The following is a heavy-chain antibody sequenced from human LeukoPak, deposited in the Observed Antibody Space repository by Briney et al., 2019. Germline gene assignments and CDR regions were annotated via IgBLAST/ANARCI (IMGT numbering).Heavy chain of an antibody. CDR3: ARHLVGAKSSFDY. D-gene: IGHD1-26*01. V-gene: IGHV4-4*09. J-gene: IGHJ4*02. Sequence: SETLSLTCTVSGGSISSYYWSWIRQPPGKGLEWIGYIYTSGSTNYNPSLKSRVTISVDTSKNQFSLKLSPVTAADTAVYYCARHLVGAKSSFDYWGQGTVVTVSS. CDR1: GGSISSYY. CDR2: IYTSGST.